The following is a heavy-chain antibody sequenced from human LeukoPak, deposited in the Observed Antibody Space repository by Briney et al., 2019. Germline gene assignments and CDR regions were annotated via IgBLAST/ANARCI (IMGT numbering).Heavy chain of an antibody. CDR2: ISSSSSTI. V-gene: IGHV3-48*04. Sequence: GGSLRLSCAASGFTFSSYSMNWVRQAPGKGLEWVSYISSSSSTIYYADSVKGRFTISRDNAKNSLYLQMNSLRAEDTAVYYCARSYGDYVYYYYGMDVWGQGTTVTVSS. CDR1: GFTFSSYS. CDR3: ARSYGDYVYYYYGMDV. D-gene: IGHD4-17*01. J-gene: IGHJ6*02.